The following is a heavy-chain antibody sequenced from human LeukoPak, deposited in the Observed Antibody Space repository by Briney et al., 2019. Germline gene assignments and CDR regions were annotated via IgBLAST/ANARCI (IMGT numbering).Heavy chain of an antibody. V-gene: IGHV4-30-4*01. Sequence: SQTLSLTCTVSGGSISSGDYYWSWTRQPPGKGLEWIGYIYYSGSTYYNPSLKSRITISVDTSKNQFSLKLSSVTAADTAVYYCARDSRDGYNYIDYWGQGTLVTVSS. CDR3: ARDSRDGYNYIDY. CDR1: GGSISSGDYY. D-gene: IGHD5-24*01. J-gene: IGHJ4*02. CDR2: IYYSGST.